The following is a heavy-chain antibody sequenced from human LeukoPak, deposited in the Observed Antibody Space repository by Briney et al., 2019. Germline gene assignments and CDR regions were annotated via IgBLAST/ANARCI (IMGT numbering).Heavy chain of an antibody. Sequence: SVKVSCKASGGTFSSYAISWVRQAPGQGLEWMGGIIPIFGTANYAQKFQGRVTITTDESTSTAYMELSSLRSEDTAVYYCASCRQAHWYFDLWGRGTLVTVSS. CDR3: ASCRQAHWYFDL. CDR1: GGTFSSYA. J-gene: IGHJ2*01. V-gene: IGHV1-69*05. CDR2: IIPIFGTA. D-gene: IGHD2-15*01.